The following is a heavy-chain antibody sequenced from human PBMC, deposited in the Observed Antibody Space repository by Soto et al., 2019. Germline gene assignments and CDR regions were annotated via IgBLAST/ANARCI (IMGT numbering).Heavy chain of an antibody. V-gene: IGHV4-59*01. CDR1: GGSISSYY. CDR2: IYYSGST. CDR3: ARYYYGSGSYYTHARRHDWFDS. J-gene: IGHJ5*01. D-gene: IGHD3-10*01. Sequence: PSETLSLTCTVSGGSISSYYWSWIRQPPGKGLEWIGYIYYSGSTNYNPSLKSRVTISVDTSKNQFSLKLSSVTAADTAVYYCARYYYGSGSYYTHARRHDWFDSRGQRTLVTVSA.